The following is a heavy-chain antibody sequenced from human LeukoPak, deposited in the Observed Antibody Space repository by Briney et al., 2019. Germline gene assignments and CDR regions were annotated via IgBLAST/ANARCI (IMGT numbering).Heavy chain of an antibody. V-gene: IGHV1-46*01. D-gene: IGHD4-23*01. CDR2: INPSGGST. CDR3: ARDNSVEDTAWWFDP. J-gene: IGHJ5*02. Sequence: ASVKVSCKASGYTFTSYYMHWVRQAPGQGLEWVGIINPSGGSTSYAQKFQGRVTMTRDMSTSTDYMELSSLRSEDTAVYYCARDNSVEDTAWWFDPWGQGTLVTVSS. CDR1: GYTFTSYY.